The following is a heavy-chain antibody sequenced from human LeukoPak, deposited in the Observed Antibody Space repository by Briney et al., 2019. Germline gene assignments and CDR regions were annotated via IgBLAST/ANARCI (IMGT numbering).Heavy chain of an antibody. CDR1: GGSFSGYY. Sequence: SETLSLTCAVYGGSFSGYYWSWIRQPPGKGLEWSGEINHSGSTNYNPSLKSRVTISVDTSKNQFSLKLSSVTAADTAVYYCARGATLGIAVAGDFDYWGQGTLVTVSS. CDR2: INHSGST. D-gene: IGHD6-19*01. V-gene: IGHV4-34*01. J-gene: IGHJ4*02. CDR3: ARGATLGIAVAGDFDY.